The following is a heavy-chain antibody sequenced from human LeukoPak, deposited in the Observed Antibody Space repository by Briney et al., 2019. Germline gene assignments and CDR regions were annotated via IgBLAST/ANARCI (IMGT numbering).Heavy chain of an antibody. J-gene: IGHJ5*02. CDR2: ISGSGGGT. CDR3: AKALRSSGWYPFDP. V-gene: IGHV3-23*01. D-gene: IGHD6-19*01. Sequence: AGSLRLSCAASGFTFSSYAMRWVRQAPGKGLEWVSTISGSGGGTYYADSVKGRFTISRDNSKNTPYLQMNSLRAEDTAVYYCAKALRSSGWYPFDPWGQGTLVTVSS. CDR1: GFTFSSYA.